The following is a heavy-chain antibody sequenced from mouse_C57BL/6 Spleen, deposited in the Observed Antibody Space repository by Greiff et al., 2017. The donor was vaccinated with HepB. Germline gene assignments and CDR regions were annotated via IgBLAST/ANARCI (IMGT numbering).Heavy chain of an antibody. CDR2: IDPNSGGT. Sequence: QVQLQQSGAELVKPGASVKLSCKASGYTFTSYWMHWVKQRPGRGLEWIGRIDPNSGGTKYNEKFKSKATLTVDKPSSTAYMQLSSLTSEDSAVYYCARGYYYGSRGDWYFDVWGTGTTVTVSS. CDR1: GYTFTSYW. V-gene: IGHV1-72*01. CDR3: ARGYYYGSRGDWYFDV. J-gene: IGHJ1*03. D-gene: IGHD1-1*01.